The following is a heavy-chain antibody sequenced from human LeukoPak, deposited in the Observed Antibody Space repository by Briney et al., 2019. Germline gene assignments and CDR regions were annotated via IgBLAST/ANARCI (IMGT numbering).Heavy chain of an antibody. CDR1: GGSISSTKYY. J-gene: IGHJ4*02. Sequence: PSETLSLTCGVSGGSISSTKYYWAWIRQPPGKGLEWIASIYYTGGTYFKPSLKSRVTISVDTSENQFSLKVTSLTAADTAVYYFATHGGDGQRSGLFDHWGQGTLVTVSS. CDR3: ATHGGDGQRSGLFDH. CDR2: IYYTGGT. V-gene: IGHV4-39*01. D-gene: IGHD5-24*01.